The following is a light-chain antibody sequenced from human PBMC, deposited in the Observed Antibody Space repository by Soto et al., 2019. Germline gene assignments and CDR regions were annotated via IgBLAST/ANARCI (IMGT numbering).Light chain of an antibody. CDR1: QSVSGY. V-gene: IGKV3-11*01. CDR3: QQRSNWPPT. J-gene: IGKJ4*01. Sequence: EIVLTQSPATLSLSPGERATLSCRASQSVSGYLAWYQQKPGQAPRLLMYDASNRATGIPARFSGSGSGTASTLTITSLEPEDFSVDYCQQRSNWPPTFGGGTKVEIK. CDR2: DAS.